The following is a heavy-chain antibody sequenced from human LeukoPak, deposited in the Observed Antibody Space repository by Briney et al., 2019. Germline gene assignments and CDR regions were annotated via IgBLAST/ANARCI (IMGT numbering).Heavy chain of an antibody. CDR2: ISSNGGST. Sequence: GGSLRLSCAASGFTFSNYAMHWVRQAPGRRLEYVSAISSNGGSTYYANSVKGRFTISRDKSKNTVYLKMGSLRAEDMAVYYCARETRRGDAFDIWGQGTMVTVSS. V-gene: IGHV3-64*01. D-gene: IGHD3-16*01. J-gene: IGHJ3*02. CDR1: GFTFSNYA. CDR3: ARETRRGDAFDI.